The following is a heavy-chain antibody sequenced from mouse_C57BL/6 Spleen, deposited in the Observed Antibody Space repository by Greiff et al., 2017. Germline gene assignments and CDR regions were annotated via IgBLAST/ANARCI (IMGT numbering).Heavy chain of an antibody. CDR3: ARGLNCYSSSYGFYYALDY. D-gene: IGHD1-1*01. CDR2: ISSGSSTI. CDR1: GFTFSDYG. Sequence: EVNLVESGGGLVKPGGSLKLSCAASGFTFSDYGMHWVRQAPEKGLEWVAYISSGSSTIYYEDTVKGRFTITRDNAKNTLFLQMTSLRSEDTAMYYCARGLNCYSSSYGFYYALDYWGQGTSVTVSS. J-gene: IGHJ4*01. V-gene: IGHV5-17*01.